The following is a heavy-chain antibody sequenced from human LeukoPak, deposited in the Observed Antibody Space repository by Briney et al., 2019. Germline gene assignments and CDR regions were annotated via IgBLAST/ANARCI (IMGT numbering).Heavy chain of an antibody. D-gene: IGHD6-13*01. Sequence: PSETLSLTCAVYGGSFSDYYWSWIRQPAGKGLEWIGRIYTSGSTNYKASLKSRVTISVDTSKNQFSLKLSSVTAADTAMYYCARTPGIAALYYFDCWGQGTLVTVSS. J-gene: IGHJ4*02. V-gene: IGHV4-59*10. CDR1: GGSFSDYY. CDR3: ARTPGIAALYYFDC. CDR2: IYTSGST.